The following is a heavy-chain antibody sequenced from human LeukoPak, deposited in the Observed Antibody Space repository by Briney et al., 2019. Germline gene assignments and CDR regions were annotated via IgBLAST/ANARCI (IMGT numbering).Heavy chain of an antibody. Sequence: GGSLRLSCAASGFTFSDYYMDWVRQAPGKGLEWVGRSRNKANSYTTEYAASVKGRFTISRDDSKNSLYLQMNSLKTEDTAVYHCVRVGRSETLDYWGQGTLVTVSS. CDR3: VRVGRSETLDY. CDR2: SRNKANSYTT. V-gene: IGHV3-72*01. CDR1: GFTFSDYY. J-gene: IGHJ4*02.